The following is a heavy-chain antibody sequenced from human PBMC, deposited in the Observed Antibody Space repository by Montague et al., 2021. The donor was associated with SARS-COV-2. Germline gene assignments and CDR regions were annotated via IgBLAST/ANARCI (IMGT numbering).Heavy chain of an antibody. CDR2: IYYSGST. CDR1: GGSFNGYY. CDR3: ARGAGYSSSWYLAFEI. J-gene: IGHJ3*02. V-gene: IGHV4-59*01. Sequence: SETLSLTCAVYGGSFNGYYWTWVRQPPGKGLEWIGYIYYSGSTNYNPSLKSRVTISVDTSKNQFSLKLSSVTAADTAVYYCARGAGYSSSWYLAFEIWGQGTMVTVSS. D-gene: IGHD6-13*01.